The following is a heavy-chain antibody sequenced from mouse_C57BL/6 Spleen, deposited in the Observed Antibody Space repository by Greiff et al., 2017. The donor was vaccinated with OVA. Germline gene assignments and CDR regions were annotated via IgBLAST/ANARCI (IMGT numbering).Heavy chain of an antibody. D-gene: IGHD2-4*01. CDR1: GYTFTSYW. V-gene: IGHV1-55*01. CDR2: IYPGSGST. J-gene: IGHJ2*01. CDR3: ARNGVYYDYGVDY. Sequence: QVQLQQPGAELVKPGASVKMSCKASGYTFTSYWITWVKQRPGQGLEWIGDIYPGSGSTNYNEKFKSKATLTVDTSSSTAYMQLSSLTSEDSAVXYCARNGVYYDYGVDYWGQGTTLTVSA.